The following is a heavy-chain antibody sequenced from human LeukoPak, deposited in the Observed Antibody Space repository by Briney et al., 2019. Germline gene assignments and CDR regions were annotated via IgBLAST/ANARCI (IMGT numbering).Heavy chain of an antibody. CDR3: ARERFYFDY. Sequence: GGSLRLSCAASGFTFSSYWMNWVRQAPGKGLVWVSRIASDGSSTTYADSVKGRFSISRDNAKNTLYLQMNSLRAEDTAVYYCARERFYFDYWGQGTLVTVSS. J-gene: IGHJ4*02. CDR2: IASDGSST. D-gene: IGHD4-17*01. CDR1: GFTFSSYW. V-gene: IGHV3-74*01.